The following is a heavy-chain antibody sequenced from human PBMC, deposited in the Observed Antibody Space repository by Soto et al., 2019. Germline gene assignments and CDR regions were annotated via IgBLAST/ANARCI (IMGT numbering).Heavy chain of an antibody. V-gene: IGHV3-23*01. CDR1: GFTFSSYD. CDR2: VSASGSIT. CDR3: AKGDCSGGRCYRGFDY. Sequence: VPVLESGGGLVQPGGSLRLSCAASGFTFSSYDMNWVRQAPGKGLEWVSGVSASGSITSYADSAKGRFTISRDNAKNTVFLQMTGLRAEDTAVYFCAKGDCSGGRCYRGFDYWGQGTLVTVSS. J-gene: IGHJ4*02. D-gene: IGHD2-15*01.